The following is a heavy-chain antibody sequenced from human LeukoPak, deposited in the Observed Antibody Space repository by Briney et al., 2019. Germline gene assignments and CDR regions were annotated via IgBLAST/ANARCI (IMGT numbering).Heavy chain of an antibody. J-gene: IGHJ4*02. Sequence: SETLSLTCTVSGGSISSYYWSWIRQPPGKGLEWIGYIYYSGSTNYNPSLKSRVTISVDTSKNQFSLKLSSVTAADTAVYYCARVSSGWYDFDYWGQGTLVTVSS. CDR2: IYYSGST. V-gene: IGHV4-59*01. CDR1: GGSISSYY. CDR3: ARVSSGWYDFDY. D-gene: IGHD6-19*01.